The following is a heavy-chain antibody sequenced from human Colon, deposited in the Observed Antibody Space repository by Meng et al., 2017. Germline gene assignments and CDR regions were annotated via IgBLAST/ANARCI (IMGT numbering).Heavy chain of an antibody. J-gene: IGHJ6*02. CDR1: GGSISSGHW. D-gene: IGHD3-10*01. Sequence: SETLSLTCAVSGGSISSGHWWSWVRQHPGKGLEWFGEIYHSGNTNYNPSLKSRVTISVDKSKNQFSLKLSSVTAADTAVYYCARATGEFAYGMDIWGQGTTVTVSS. V-gene: IGHV4-4*02. CDR3: ARATGEFAYGMDI. CDR2: IYHSGNT.